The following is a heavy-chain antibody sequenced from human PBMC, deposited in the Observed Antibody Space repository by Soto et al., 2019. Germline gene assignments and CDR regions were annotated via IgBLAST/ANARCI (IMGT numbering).Heavy chain of an antibody. CDR1: GGSISSYY. V-gene: IGHV4-59*01. CDR3: ARGRSGRGTDFWSGYSYYFDY. J-gene: IGHJ4*02. Sequence: SETLSLTCTVSGGSISSYYWSWIRQPPGKGLEWIGYIYYSGSTNYNPSLKSRVAISVDTSKNQFSLKLSSVTAADTAVYYCARGRSGRGTDFWSGYSYYFDYWGQGTLVTVSS. CDR2: IYYSGST. D-gene: IGHD3-3*01.